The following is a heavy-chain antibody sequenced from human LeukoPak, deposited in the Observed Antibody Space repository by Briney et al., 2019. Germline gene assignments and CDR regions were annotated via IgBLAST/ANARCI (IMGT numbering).Heavy chain of an antibody. CDR1: GSTFSNYA. V-gene: IGHV3-21*01. J-gene: IGHJ4*02. CDR2: ISSSSSYI. D-gene: IGHD2-8*01. Sequence: GGSLRLSCAASGSTFSNYAMHWVRQAPGKGLEWVSSISSSSSYIYYADSVKGRFTISRDNAKNSLYLQMNSLRAEDTAVYYCARDRIGDGIYYWGQGTLVTVSS. CDR3: ARDRIGDGIYY.